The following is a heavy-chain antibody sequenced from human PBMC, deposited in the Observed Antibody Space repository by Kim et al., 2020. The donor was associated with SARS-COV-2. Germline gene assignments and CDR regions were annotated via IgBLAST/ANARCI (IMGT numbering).Heavy chain of an antibody. CDR2: IYPGDSDT. CDR3: ARHGRNCTNGVCSFGYYYYGMDV. Sequence: VESLKISCKGSGYSFTSYWIGWVRQMPGKGLEWMGIIYPGDSDTRYSPSFQGQVTISADKSISTAYLQWSSLKASDTAMYYCARHGRNCTNGVCSFGYYYYGMDVWGQGTTVTVSS. J-gene: IGHJ6*02. V-gene: IGHV5-51*01. CDR1: GYSFTSYW. D-gene: IGHD2-8*01.